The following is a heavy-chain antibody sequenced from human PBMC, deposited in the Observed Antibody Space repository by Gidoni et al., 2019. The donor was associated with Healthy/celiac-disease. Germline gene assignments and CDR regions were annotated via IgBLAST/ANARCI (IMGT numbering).Heavy chain of an antibody. D-gene: IGHD2-21*01. V-gene: IGHV3-23*01. J-gene: IGHJ3*02. CDR3: AKDREVIAPPIDAFDI. CDR2: ISGSGGST. CDR1: GFTFSSYA. Sequence: EVQLLESGGGLVQPGGSLSLSCAASGFTFSSYAMSWVRQAPGKGLEWVSAISGSGGSTYYADSVKGRFTISRDNSKNTLYLQMNSLRAEDTAVYYCAKDREVIAPPIDAFDIWGQGTMVTVSS.